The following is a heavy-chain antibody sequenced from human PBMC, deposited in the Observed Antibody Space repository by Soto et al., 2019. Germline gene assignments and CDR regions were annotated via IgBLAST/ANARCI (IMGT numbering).Heavy chain of an antibody. D-gene: IGHD6-19*01. Sequence: PGGSLRLSCAASGFTFTSHAMTWVRQAPGKGLEWVSGISGNGVTTYYADSVKGRFTISRDNSKTTVYLQMNSLRDEDTAVYHCARVMSTVVRQWYGMDFWGKGTTVTVSS. CDR1: GFTFTSHA. CDR3: ARVMSTVVRQWYGMDF. CDR2: ISGNGVTT. V-gene: IGHV3-23*01. J-gene: IGHJ6*04.